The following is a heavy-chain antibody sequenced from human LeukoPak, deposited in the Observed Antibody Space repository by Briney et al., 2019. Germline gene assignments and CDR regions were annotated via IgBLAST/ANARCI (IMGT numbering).Heavy chain of an antibody. J-gene: IGHJ5*02. CDR2: IWYDGTNE. D-gene: IGHD6-13*01. CDR3: ARVAVAAAGTHDWFDP. CDR1: GFTFSSYA. Sequence: GESLKISCAASGFTFSSYAMSWVRQAPGKGLEWVAVIWYDGTNEYYADSVKGRFTISRDNSKNTLYLQMNSLRVEDTAVYYCARVAVAAAGTHDWFDPWGQGTLVTVSS. V-gene: IGHV3-33*08.